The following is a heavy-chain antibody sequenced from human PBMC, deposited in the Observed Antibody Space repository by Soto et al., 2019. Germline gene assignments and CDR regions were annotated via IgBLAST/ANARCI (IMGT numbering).Heavy chain of an antibody. V-gene: IGHV4-39*01. CDR1: GGSISSSSYY. Sequence: QLQLQESGPGLVKPSETLSLTCTVSGGSISSSSYYWGWIRQPPGKGLEWIGSIYYSGSTYYNPSLKSRVTISVDTSKNQFSLKLSSVTAADTAVYYCARQSTKLDYGDLYYYYGMDVWGQGTTVTVSS. CDR3: ARQSTKLDYGDLYYYYGMDV. J-gene: IGHJ6*02. CDR2: IYYSGST. D-gene: IGHD4-17*01.